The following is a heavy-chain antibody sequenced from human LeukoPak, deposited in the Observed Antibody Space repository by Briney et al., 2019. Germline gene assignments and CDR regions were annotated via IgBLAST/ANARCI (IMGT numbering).Heavy chain of an antibody. V-gene: IGHV3-53*01. Sequence: GGSLRLSCAASGSTVSSNYMSWVRQAPGKGLEWVSVIYSGGSTYHADSVKGRFTISRDNSKNTLYLQMNSLRAEDTAVYYCARAPLDSSGYYFFDYWGQGTLVTVSS. CDR2: IYSGGST. CDR1: GSTVSSNY. CDR3: ARAPLDSSGYYFFDY. J-gene: IGHJ4*02. D-gene: IGHD3-22*01.